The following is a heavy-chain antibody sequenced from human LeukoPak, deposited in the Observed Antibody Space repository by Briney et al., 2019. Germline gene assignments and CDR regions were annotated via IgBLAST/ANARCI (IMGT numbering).Heavy chain of an antibody. CDR2: IRYDGSNK. CDR3: AKGGPAAVSNWFDP. Sequence: PGGSLRLSXAASGFTFSGYGMHWVRQAPGKGLEWGAFIRYDGSNKYYADSVKGRFTISRDNSKNTLYLQMNSLRAEDTAVYYCAKGGPAAVSNWFDPWGQGTLVTVSS. D-gene: IGHD2-2*01. CDR1: GFTFSGYG. V-gene: IGHV3-30*02. J-gene: IGHJ5*02.